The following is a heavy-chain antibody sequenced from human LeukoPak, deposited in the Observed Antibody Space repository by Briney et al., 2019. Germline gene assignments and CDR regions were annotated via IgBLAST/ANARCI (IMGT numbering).Heavy chain of an antibody. V-gene: IGHV3-7*04. J-gene: IGHJ3*02. CDR2: INQDGSDK. Sequence: GGSLRLSCAASGFTFSSSWLSWVGQAQGKGLEWVANINQDGSDKYYVDSVKGRFTISRDNAMNSMYLEMNSLRAEDTAVYYCVKGGGAFDIWGQGTMVTVSS. D-gene: IGHD3-10*01. CDR1: GFTFSSSW. CDR3: VKGGGAFDI.